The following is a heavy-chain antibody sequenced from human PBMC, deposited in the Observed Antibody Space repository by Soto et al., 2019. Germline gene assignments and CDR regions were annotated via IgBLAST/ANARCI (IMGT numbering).Heavy chain of an antibody. V-gene: IGHV4-59*08. CDR3: ARLYFTNGVCDIGSSWFFAY. CDR2: IYYSGST. CDR1: CS. J-gene: IGHJ4*02. D-gene: IGHD2-8*01. Sequence: CSRCRIRKQPGKGLEWIGYIYYSGSTNYNPSLKSRVTISVDTFKNQFSLKLSSVTAADTGVYYCARLYFTNGVCDIGSSWFFAYWGQGTPVTVSS.